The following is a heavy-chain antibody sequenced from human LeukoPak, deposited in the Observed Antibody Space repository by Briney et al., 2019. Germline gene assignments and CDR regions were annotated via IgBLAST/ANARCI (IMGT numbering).Heavy chain of an antibody. V-gene: IGHV1-46*01. D-gene: IGHD2-15*01. CDR2: INPSADST. CDR3: ARERVVAATFSALDY. CDR1: GYTFTSYY. Sequence: ASVKVSCKASGYTFTSYYIHWVRQAPGQGLEWMGIINPSADSTNYAQKFQGRVTMTRDMSTSTVYMDLSSLTSEDTAVYYCARERVVAATFSALDYWGQGTLVTVSS. J-gene: IGHJ4*02.